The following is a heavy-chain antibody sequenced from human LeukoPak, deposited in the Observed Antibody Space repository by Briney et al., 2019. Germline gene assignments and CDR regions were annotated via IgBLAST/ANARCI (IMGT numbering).Heavy chain of an antibody. V-gene: IGHV3-21*01. Sequence: PGGSLKLSCTASGFSINSYDMNWVRQAPGKGLEWVSSISPKSDFIYHSDSVRGRFTISRDNADNSLYLQMNSLRAEDTAVYYCARADCSASTCYLRRSWFDPWGQGTLVTVSS. D-gene: IGHD3-9*01. CDR3: ARADCSASTCYLRRSWFDP. CDR2: ISPKSDFI. J-gene: IGHJ5*02. CDR1: GFSINSYD.